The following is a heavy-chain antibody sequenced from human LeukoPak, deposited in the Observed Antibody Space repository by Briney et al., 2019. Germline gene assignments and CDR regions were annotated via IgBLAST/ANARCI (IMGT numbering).Heavy chain of an antibody. CDR2: ISYDGSNK. CDR1: GFTFSSYA. CDR3: ARDRDYYDSSGYYYAYFDY. Sequence: GGSLRLSCAASGFTFSSYAMHWVRQAPGKGLEWVAVISYDGSNKYYADSVKGRFTISRDNSKNTLYLQMNSLRAEDTAVYYCARDRDYYDSSGYYYAYFDYRGQGTLVTVSS. D-gene: IGHD3-22*01. J-gene: IGHJ4*02. V-gene: IGHV3-30*04.